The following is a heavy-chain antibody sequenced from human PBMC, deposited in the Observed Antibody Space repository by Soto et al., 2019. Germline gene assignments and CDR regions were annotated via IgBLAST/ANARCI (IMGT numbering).Heavy chain of an antibody. CDR3: ARYIPGDFTVDV. Sequence: GESLKISCKASGYKIDTYWIAWVRQMSGKGLEWMGILYPGDSDTRYSPSFEGQVTISADKSISTAYLQWSSLKASDTAMYYCARYIPGDFTVDVWGQGTTVTVSS. D-gene: IGHD3-10*02. CDR1: GYKIDTYW. V-gene: IGHV5-51*01. J-gene: IGHJ6*02. CDR2: LYPGDSDT.